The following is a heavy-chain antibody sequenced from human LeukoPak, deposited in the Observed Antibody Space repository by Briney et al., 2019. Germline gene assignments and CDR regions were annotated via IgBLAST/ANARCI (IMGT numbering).Heavy chain of an antibody. V-gene: IGHV3-7*01. CDR2: LKQDGSEK. CDR1: GFTFSSFW. CDR3: AREMITFGGVIVNVYFDY. D-gene: IGHD3-16*02. Sequence: GGSLRLSCAASGFTFSSFWMSWVRQAPGKGLERVANLKQDGSEKYYVDSVKGRFTISRDNAKNSLYLQMNSLRAEDTAVYYCAREMITFGGVIVNVYFDYWGQGTLVTVSS. J-gene: IGHJ4*02.